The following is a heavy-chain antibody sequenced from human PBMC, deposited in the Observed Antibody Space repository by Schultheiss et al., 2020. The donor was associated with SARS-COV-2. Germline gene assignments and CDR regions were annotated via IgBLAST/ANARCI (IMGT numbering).Heavy chain of an antibody. CDR2: IIPIFGTA. Sequence: SVKVSCKASGYTFTSYGISWVRQAPGQGLEWMGGIIPIFGTANYAQKFQGRVTMTRDTSTSTVYMELSSLRSEDTAVYYCARDMTTVPYSGYYYGMDVWGQGTTVTVSS. CDR1: GYTFTSYG. J-gene: IGHJ6*02. V-gene: IGHV1-69*05. D-gene: IGHD4-17*01. CDR3: ARDMTTVPYSGYYYGMDV.